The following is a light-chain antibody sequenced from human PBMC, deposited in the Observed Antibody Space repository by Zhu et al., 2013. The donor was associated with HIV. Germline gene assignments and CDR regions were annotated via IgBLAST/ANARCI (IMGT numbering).Light chain of an antibody. Sequence: DIVMTQSPLSLPVTPGEPASISCRSSQSLLHSNGYNYLDWYLQKPGQSPQLLIFLGSNRASGVPDRFSGSGSGTDFTLKISGVEAEDVGVYYCMQALQTPYVFGQGTRLEIK. J-gene: IGKJ2*01. CDR1: QSLLHSNGYNY. CDR3: MQALQTPYV. CDR2: LGS. V-gene: IGKV2-28*01.